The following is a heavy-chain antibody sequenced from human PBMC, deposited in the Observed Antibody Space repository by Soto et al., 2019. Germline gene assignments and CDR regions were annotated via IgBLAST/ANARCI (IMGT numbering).Heavy chain of an antibody. Sequence: ASVKVSCKASGYPFTSSDINWVRQATGQGLEWMGCMNPNSGNTGYAQKFQGGDTLTRNTSVRTACMELSSMRSEDTAVYYCARGALQCLAPSRFDPCGQGTLVTVS. CDR2: MNPNSGNT. CDR1: GYPFTSSD. V-gene: IGHV1-8*01. CDR3: ARGALQCLAPSRFDP. J-gene: IGHJ5*02. D-gene: IGHD6-19*01.